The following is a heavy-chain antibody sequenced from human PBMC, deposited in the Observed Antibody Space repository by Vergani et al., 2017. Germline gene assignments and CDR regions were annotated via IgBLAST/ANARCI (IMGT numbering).Heavy chain of an antibody. CDR2: ISGSGGST. D-gene: IGHD7-27*01. CDR1: GFTFSSYA. Sequence: EVQLLESGGGLVQPGGSLRLSCAASGFTFSSYAMNWVRQAPGKGLEWVSGISGSGGSTSYADSVKGRFTISRDNSKNTLYLQMSSLRAEDTAVYYCVKDESGNWGSRGLAFDIWGQGTMVTVSS. V-gene: IGHV3-23*01. J-gene: IGHJ3*02. CDR3: VKDESGNWGSRGLAFDI.